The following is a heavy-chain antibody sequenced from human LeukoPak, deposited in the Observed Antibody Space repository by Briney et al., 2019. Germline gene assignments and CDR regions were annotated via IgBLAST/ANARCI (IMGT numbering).Heavy chain of an antibody. CDR1: GYSISSGYY. CDR2: IYHSGST. J-gene: IGHJ4*02. CDR3: ARSSEARAAYYFDY. D-gene: IGHD2-15*01. V-gene: IGHV4-38-2*02. Sequence: SETLSLTCTVSGYSISSGYYWGWIRQPPGKGLEWIGSIYHSGSTYYNPSLKSRVTISVDTSKNQFSLKLSSVTAADTAVYYCARSSEARAAYYFDYWGQGTLVTVSS.